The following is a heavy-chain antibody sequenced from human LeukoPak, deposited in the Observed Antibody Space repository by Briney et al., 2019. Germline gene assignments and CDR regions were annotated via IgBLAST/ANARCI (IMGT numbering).Heavy chain of an antibody. D-gene: IGHD3-22*01. CDR1: GGTFSSYA. CDR2: IIPILGIA. V-gene: IGHV1-69*04. J-gene: IGHJ4*02. Sequence: SVKVSCKASGGTFSSYAISWVRQAPGQGLEWMGRIIPILGIANYAQKFQGRVTITADRSTSTAYMELSSLRSEDTAVYYCASTYYYDSSGYPDYWGQGTLVTVSS. CDR3: ASTYYYDSSGYPDY.